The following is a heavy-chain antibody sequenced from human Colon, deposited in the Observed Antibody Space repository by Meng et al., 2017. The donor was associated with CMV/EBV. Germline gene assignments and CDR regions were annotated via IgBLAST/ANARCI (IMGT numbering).Heavy chain of an antibody. CDR1: GVTFTTSA. CDR2: VVVASGST. Sequence: SLKVSCKASGVTFTTSAVQWVRQSRGQRPEWIGWVVVASGSTNYAQKFQGRIAITRDVSTSTAYMELGNLRSEDTAVYYCAFCTTTRCYGNFDPWGQGTLVTVSS. J-gene: IGHJ5*02. CDR3: AFCTTTRCYGNFDP. D-gene: IGHD2-2*01. V-gene: IGHV1-58*01.